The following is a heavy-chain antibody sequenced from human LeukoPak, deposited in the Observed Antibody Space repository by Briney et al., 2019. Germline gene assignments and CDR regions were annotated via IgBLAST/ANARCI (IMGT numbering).Heavy chain of an antibody. CDR1: GFTFSSYW. Sequence: GGSLRLSCAASGFTFSSYWMHWVRQAPGKGLVWVSRINSDGSSTSYADSVKGRFTISRDNAKNTLYLQMNSLRAEDTAVYYCARLSGSYSRLDYWGQGTLVTVSS. D-gene: IGHD1-26*01. V-gene: IGHV3-74*01. CDR2: INSDGSST. CDR3: ARLSGSYSRLDY. J-gene: IGHJ4*02.